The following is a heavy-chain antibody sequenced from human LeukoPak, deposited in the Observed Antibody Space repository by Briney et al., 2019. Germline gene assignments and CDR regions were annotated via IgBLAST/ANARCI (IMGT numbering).Heavy chain of an antibody. Sequence: GGSLRLSCAASGFTFDDYAMSWVRQAPGKGLEWVSAISGSGGSTYYADSVKGRFTISRDNSKNTLYLQMNSLRAEDTAVYYCAKERQLVPDYYYYMDVWGKGTTVTVSS. J-gene: IGHJ6*03. V-gene: IGHV3-23*01. CDR2: ISGSGGST. CDR1: GFTFDDYA. D-gene: IGHD6-6*01. CDR3: AKERQLVPDYYYYMDV.